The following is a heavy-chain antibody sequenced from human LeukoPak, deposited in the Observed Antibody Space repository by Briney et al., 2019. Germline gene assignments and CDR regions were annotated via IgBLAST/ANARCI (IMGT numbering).Heavy chain of an antibody. CDR2: ISGSGGST. CDR3: AKGPYYDFWSGCDY. J-gene: IGHJ4*02. D-gene: IGHD3-3*01. CDR1: GFTFSSYN. Sequence: GGSLRLSCAASGFTFSSYNMNWVRQAPGKGLEWVSAISGSGGSTYYADSVKGRFTISRDNSKNTLYLQMNSLRAEDTAVYYCAKGPYYDFWSGCDYWGQGTLVTVSS. V-gene: IGHV3-23*01.